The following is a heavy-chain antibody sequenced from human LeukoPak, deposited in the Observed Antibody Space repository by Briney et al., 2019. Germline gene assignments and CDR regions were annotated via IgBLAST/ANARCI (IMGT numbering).Heavy chain of an antibody. Sequence: SETLSLTCAVYGGSFSGYYWSWIRQPPGKGLEWIGEINHSGSTNYNPSLKSRVTISVDTSKNQFSLKLSSVTAADTAVYYCASGRTGYGPGEVWGQGTLVTVSS. D-gene: IGHD5-12*01. CDR2: INHSGST. CDR3: ASGRTGYGPGEV. J-gene: IGHJ4*02. V-gene: IGHV4-34*01. CDR1: GGSFSGYY.